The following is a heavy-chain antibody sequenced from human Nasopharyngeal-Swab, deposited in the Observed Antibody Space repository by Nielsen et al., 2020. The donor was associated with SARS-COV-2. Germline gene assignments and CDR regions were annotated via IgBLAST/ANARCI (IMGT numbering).Heavy chain of an antibody. CDR1: GGSISSSSYY. CDR3: ARLVGATDYYYYGMDV. CDR2: IYYSGST. D-gene: IGHD1-26*01. J-gene: IGHJ6*02. V-gene: IGHV4-39*07. Sequence: SETLSLTCTASGGSISSSSYYWGWIRQPPGKGLEWIGSIYYSGSTNYNPSLKSRVTISVDTSKNQFSLKLSSVTAADTAVYYCARLVGATDYYYYGMDVWGQGTTVTVSS.